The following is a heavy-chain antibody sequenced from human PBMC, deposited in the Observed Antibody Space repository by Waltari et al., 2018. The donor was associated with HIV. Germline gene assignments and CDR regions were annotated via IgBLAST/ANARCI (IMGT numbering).Heavy chain of an antibody. D-gene: IGHD3-3*01. V-gene: IGHV3-30*02. CDR3: AKGGYDFWSGYSYYFDY. CDR2: IRYYGSNK. CDR1: GFTFSSYG. Sequence: QVQLVESGGGVVQPGGSLRLSLAASGFTFSSYGMPGVRQAPGKGLEWVAFIRYYGSNKYYADSVKGRFTISRDNSKNTLYLQMNSLRAEDTAVYYCAKGGYDFWSGYSYYFDYWGQGTLVTVSS. J-gene: IGHJ4*02.